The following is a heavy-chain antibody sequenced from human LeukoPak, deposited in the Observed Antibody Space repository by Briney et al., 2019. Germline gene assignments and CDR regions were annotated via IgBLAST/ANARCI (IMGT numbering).Heavy chain of an antibody. J-gene: IGHJ5*02. CDR2: ISGSGGST. V-gene: IGHV3-23*01. CDR3: AKGDSSGYYNWFDP. CDR1: GFTFSSYA. D-gene: IGHD3-22*01. Sequence: GGSLRLPCAASGFTFSSYAMSWVRQAPGKGLEWVSAISGSGGSTYYADSVKGRFTISRDNSKNTLYLQMNSLRAEDTAVYYCAKGDSSGYYNWFDPWGQGTLVTVSS.